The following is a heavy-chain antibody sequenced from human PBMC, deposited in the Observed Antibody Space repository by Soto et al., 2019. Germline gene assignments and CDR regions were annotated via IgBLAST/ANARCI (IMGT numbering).Heavy chain of an antibody. Sequence: QLQLQESGPGLVKPSETLSLTCTVSGGSISSGIYYWGWIRQPPEKGLEWIASMYYSGSTYYNPSLKSRVTISVDTSKNQISLKLTSVTAADTAVYYCARHGFPNSGYDWGSFDYWGQGTLVTVSS. D-gene: IGHD5-12*01. CDR2: MYYSGST. J-gene: IGHJ4*02. V-gene: IGHV4-39*01. CDR1: GGSISSGIYY. CDR3: ARHGFPNSGYDWGSFDY.